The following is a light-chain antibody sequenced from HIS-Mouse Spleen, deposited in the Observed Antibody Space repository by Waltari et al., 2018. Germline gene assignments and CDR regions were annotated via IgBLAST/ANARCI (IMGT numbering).Light chain of an antibody. CDR3: QQYYSTTSWT. J-gene: IGKJ1*01. V-gene: IGKV4-1*01. Sequence: DIVMTQSPDSLAVSLGERATINCKSSQSVLYSSNNKNYLAWYQQKPGQPPKLLIYWASSRESGVPDRFSGSGSGTDFTRTISSLQAEDVAVYYCQQYYSTTSWTFGQGTKVEIK. CDR2: WAS. CDR1: QSVLYSSNNKNY.